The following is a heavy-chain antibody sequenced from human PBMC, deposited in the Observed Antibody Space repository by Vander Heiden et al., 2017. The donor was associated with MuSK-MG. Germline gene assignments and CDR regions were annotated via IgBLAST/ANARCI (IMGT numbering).Heavy chain of an antibody. Sequence: EVQLVESGGGLVQPGGSLRLSCAASGFTLSTFWMSLVRQAPGKGPEWVANIKPDGSEKYYADSVKGRFTISRDNAKNSLFLEMNNLRAEDTAVYYCARDGTGFEIWGQGTMVTVSS. CDR3: ARDGTGFEI. V-gene: IGHV3-7*01. D-gene: IGHD3-9*01. J-gene: IGHJ3*02. CDR1: GFTLSTFW. CDR2: IKPDGSEK.